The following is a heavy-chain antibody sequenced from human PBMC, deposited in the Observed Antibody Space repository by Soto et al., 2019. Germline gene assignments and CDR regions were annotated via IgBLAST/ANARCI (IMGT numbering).Heavy chain of an antibody. V-gene: IGHV5-51*01. J-gene: IGHJ3*02. CDR2: IYPGDSDT. CDR3: ARPYTTVDAVDI. D-gene: IGHD3-16*01. Sequence: GASLKISWKFSGYSFTPYWIGWLRPMPVKGLEWMGVIYPGDSDTRYSPSFQGQVTISADKSISTAYLQWRSLKASDTAIFYWARPYTTVDAVDIWGQGTMVTVSS. CDR1: GYSFTPYW.